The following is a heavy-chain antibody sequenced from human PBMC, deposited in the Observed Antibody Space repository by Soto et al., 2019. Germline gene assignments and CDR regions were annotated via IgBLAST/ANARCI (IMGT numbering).Heavy chain of an antibody. Sequence: QVTLKESGPVLVKPTETLTLTCTVSGFSLSNARMGVSWIRQPPGKALEWLAHIFSNDEKSYSTSLKSRLTISNDTSKSQVVLTMTNMDPVDTATYYCAQIRTVAGRPSDYFDYWGQGTLVTVSS. CDR2: IFSNDEK. CDR3: AQIRTVAGRPSDYFDY. J-gene: IGHJ4*02. V-gene: IGHV2-26*01. CDR1: GFSLSNARMG. D-gene: IGHD6-19*01.